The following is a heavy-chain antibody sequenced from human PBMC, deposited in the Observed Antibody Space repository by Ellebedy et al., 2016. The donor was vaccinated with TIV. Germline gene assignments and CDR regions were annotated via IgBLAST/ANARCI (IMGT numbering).Heavy chain of an antibody. V-gene: IGHV3-30*02. CDR3: AKDLGDGSGSSFDY. CDR1: GFTFSSYG. Sequence: GESLKISCAASGFTFSSYGMHLVRQAPGKGLEWVAFIRYDGSNKYYADSVKGRFTISRDNSKNTLYLQMNSLRAEDTAVYYCAKDLGDGSGSSFDYWGQGTLVTVSS. J-gene: IGHJ4*02. D-gene: IGHD3-22*01. CDR2: IRYDGSNK.